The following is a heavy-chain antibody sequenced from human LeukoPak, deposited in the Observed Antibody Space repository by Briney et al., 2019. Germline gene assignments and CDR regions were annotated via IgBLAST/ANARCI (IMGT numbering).Heavy chain of an antibody. CDR2: IYHSGNT. V-gene: IGHV4-38-2*02. CDR3: ARHGYIAVAGTVDY. Sequence: PSETVSLTCTVSGYSISSGHYWGWVRQPPGKGLEWIGSIYHSGNTYCNPSLKSRVTISVDTSKNQFSLNLSSVTAADTAVYYCARHGYIAVAGTVDYWGQGTLITVSS. J-gene: IGHJ4*02. D-gene: IGHD6-19*01. CDR1: GYSISSGHY.